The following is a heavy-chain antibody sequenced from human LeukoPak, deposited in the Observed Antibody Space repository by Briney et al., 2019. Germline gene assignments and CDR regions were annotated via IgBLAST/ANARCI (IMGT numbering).Heavy chain of an antibody. CDR1: GGSFSGYY. J-gene: IGHJ5*02. Sequence: SETLSLTCAVYGGSFSGYYWSWIRQPPRKGLEWIGEINHSGSTNYNPSLKSRVTISVDTSKNQFSLKLSSVTAADTAVYYCARGLRRKASIAARRDVWFDPWGQGTLVTVSS. CDR2: INHSGST. CDR3: ARGLRRKASIAARRDVWFDP. D-gene: IGHD6-6*01. V-gene: IGHV4-34*01.